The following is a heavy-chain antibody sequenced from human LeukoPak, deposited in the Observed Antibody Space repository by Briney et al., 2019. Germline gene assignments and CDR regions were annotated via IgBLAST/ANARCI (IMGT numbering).Heavy chain of an antibody. V-gene: IGHV4-39*01. Sequence: KPPETLSLTCTVSGGSISSSSYYWGWIRQPPGKGLEWIGSIYYSGSTYYNPSLKSRVTISVDTSKNQFSLKLSSVTAADTAVYYCARHCTNGVCYTDFGYWGQGTLVTVSS. CDR3: ARHCTNGVCYTDFGY. CDR2: IYYSGST. CDR1: GGSISSSSYY. J-gene: IGHJ4*02. D-gene: IGHD2-8*01.